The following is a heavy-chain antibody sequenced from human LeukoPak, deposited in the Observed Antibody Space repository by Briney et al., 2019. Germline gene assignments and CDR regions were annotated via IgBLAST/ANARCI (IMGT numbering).Heavy chain of an antibody. Sequence: PSETLSLTCTVSGYSISSGYYWGWIRQPPGKGLEWIGSIYHSGSTYYNPSLKSRVTISIDTSKNQFSLKLSSVTAADTAVYYCARHIGGRYYYYMDVWGKGTTVTISS. CDR3: ARHIGGRYYYYMDV. D-gene: IGHD2-21*01. CDR2: IYHSGST. V-gene: IGHV4-38-2*02. J-gene: IGHJ6*03. CDR1: GYSISSGYY.